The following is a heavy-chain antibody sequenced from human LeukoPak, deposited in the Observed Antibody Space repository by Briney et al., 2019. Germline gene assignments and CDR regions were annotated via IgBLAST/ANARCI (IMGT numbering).Heavy chain of an antibody. J-gene: IGHJ4*02. Sequence: SVKVSCKASGGTFSSYAISWVRQAPGQGLEWMGGIIPLFGTANYAQKFQGRVTITADNSTSTAYMELSSLRSEDTAVYYCARVGGYAWGYFDYWGQGTLVTVSS. V-gene: IGHV1-69*06. CDR2: IIPLFGTA. CDR1: GGTFSSYA. CDR3: ARVGGYAWGYFDY. D-gene: IGHD5-12*01.